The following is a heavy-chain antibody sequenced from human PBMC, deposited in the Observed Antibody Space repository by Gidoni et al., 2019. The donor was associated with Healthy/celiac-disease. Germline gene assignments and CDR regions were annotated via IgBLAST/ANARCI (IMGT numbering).Heavy chain of an antibody. CDR2: INQSGST. V-gene: IGHV4-34*01. Sequence: QVQLQQWGAGLLKTSETLSLTCAVYGGSFSGYYWSWIRQPPGKGLEWIGEINQSGSTNYNPSLKSLVTISVDTSKNQFSLKLSSVTAADTAVYYCARAETGDGFDYWGQGTLVTVSS. CDR1: GGSFSGYY. CDR3: ARAETGDGFDY. D-gene: IGHD7-27*01. J-gene: IGHJ4*02.